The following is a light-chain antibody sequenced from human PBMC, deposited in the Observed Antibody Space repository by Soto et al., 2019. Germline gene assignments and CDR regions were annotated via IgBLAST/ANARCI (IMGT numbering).Light chain of an antibody. J-gene: IGKJ1*01. CDR3: QQYNTYAGT. CDR2: EAS. Sequence: DIQMTQSPSTLSASVGDRVTITCRAGQNINSWLAWYQQKPGNAPKLLIYEASNLQSWVPSRFSGSGSGTEFYLTITSLQPNDSATYYCQQYNTYAGTVGQGTKVEIK. V-gene: IGKV1-5*03. CDR1: QNINSW.